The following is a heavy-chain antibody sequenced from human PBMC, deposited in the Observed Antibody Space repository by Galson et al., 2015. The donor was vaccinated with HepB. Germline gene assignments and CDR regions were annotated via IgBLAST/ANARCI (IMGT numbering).Heavy chain of an antibody. V-gene: IGHV3-30*03. CDR1: GFTFNQYA. D-gene: IGHD6-19*01. Sequence: LRLSCAASGFTFNQYAMHWVRQAPGKGLEWVAVISYDGNKTDYADSVTGRFTISRDNSKNTLYLDANSLRPEDTALYFCARDKYSSGWYYFEYWGQGTLVTISS. CDR2: ISYDGNKT. CDR3: ARDKYSSGWYYFEY. J-gene: IGHJ4*02.